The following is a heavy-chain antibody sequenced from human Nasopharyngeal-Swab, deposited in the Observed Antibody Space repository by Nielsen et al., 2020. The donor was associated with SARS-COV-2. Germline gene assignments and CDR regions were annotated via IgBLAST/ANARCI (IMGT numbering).Heavy chain of an antibody. CDR1: GFTFSAYN. Sequence: GGSLRLSCAASGFTFSAYNINWVRQAPGKGLEWVSYISRRSDTIYYADSVKGRFTISRDNAKNSLYLEMNSLRVEDTAVYYCGRGHYGLDVWGQGTTVIVSS. V-gene: IGHV3-48*04. CDR3: GRGHYGLDV. CDR2: ISRRSDTI. J-gene: IGHJ6*02.